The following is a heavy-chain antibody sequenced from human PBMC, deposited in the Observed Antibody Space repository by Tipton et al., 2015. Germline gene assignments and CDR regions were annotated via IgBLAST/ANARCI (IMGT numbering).Heavy chain of an antibody. CDR3: AKRIGILGGFDV. CDR1: GFSFEYFA. Sequence: SLRLSCTASGFSFEYFAMNWVRQAPGKGLEWVSAISTSDDFTFYTDSVRGRFNISRDMSKNTLYLQMDSLRAEDTAVYYCAKRIGILGGFDVWGQGTTVTVSS. CDR2: ISTSDDFT. D-gene: IGHD3-16*01. V-gene: IGHV3-23*01. J-gene: IGHJ6*02.